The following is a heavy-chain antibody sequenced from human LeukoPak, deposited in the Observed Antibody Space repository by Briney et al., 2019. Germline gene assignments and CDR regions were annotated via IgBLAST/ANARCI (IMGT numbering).Heavy chain of an antibody. CDR2: INSDGTST. J-gene: IGHJ4*02. Sequence: GGSLRLSCAASGVTLSSYWMHWVRQAPGKGLVWVSRINSDGTSTTYADPVKGRFTISRDTAKNSLYLQMNSPRAEDTAVYYRAKSVVSGYFDYWGQGTLVTVSS. D-gene: IGHD1-26*01. CDR1: GVTLSSYW. CDR3: AKSVVSGYFDY. V-gene: IGHV3-74*01.